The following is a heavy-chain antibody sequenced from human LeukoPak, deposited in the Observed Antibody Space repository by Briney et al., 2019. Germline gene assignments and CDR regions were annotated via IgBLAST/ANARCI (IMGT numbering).Heavy chain of an antibody. CDR2: INHSGST. CDR3: ARVMYYDFWSGAGGSFDY. J-gene: IGHJ4*02. CDR1: GGSFSGYY. D-gene: IGHD3-3*01. Sequence: PSETLSLTCAVYGGSFSGYYWSWIRQPPGKGLEWIGEINHSGSTNYNPSLKSRVTISVDTSKNQFSLKLSSVTAADTAVYYCARVMYYDFWSGAGGSFDYWGQGTLVTVSS. V-gene: IGHV4-34*01.